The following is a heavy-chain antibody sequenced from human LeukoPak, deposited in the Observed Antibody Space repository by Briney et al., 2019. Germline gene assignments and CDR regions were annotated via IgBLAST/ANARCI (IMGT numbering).Heavy chain of an antibody. CDR2: INHSGST. J-gene: IGHJ4*02. D-gene: IGHD2-2*01. Sequence: SETLSLTCAVYGGSFSGYYWSWIRQPPGKGLEWIGEINHSGSTNYNPSLKSRVTISVDTSKNQFSLKLSSVTAADTAVYYCARHSLASNKLIGLVVVPAAKEPVDYWGQGTLVTVSS. CDR1: GGSFSGYY. CDR3: ARHSLASNKLIGLVVVPAAKEPVDY. V-gene: IGHV4-34*01.